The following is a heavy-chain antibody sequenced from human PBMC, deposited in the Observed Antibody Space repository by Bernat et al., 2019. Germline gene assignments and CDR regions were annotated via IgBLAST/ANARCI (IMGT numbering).Heavy chain of an antibody. CDR2: ISGSTGNT. CDR1: GAIFSSYA. V-gene: IGHV3-23*04. CDR3: AKGAAGGWSSFDS. D-gene: IGHD6-19*01. J-gene: IGHJ4*02. Sequence: EVQLVESGGGLVQSGGSLRLSCVASGAIFSSYAMTWVRQAPGKGLECVSLISGSTGNTYYGDSVKGRFNISRDKSKNTLYLQMNSLRGEDTAVYYCAKGAAGGWSSFDSWGQGTLVTVSS.